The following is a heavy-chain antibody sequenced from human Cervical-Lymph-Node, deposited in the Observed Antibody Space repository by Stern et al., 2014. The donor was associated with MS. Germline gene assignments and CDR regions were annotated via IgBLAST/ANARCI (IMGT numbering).Heavy chain of an antibody. V-gene: IGHV1-46*03. CDR2: INPNGGFT. J-gene: IGHJ3*02. CDR3: ASARNTAFDI. CDR1: EYTLSCFF. Sequence: QVQLVQSGPEVKKPWASVPVSCTASEYTLSCFFMHWIRQPPAPGLEWMGVINPNGGFTTYAHTFPGSFTLTRDTSTSTQFMKLSSLTSEDTAVYYCASARNTAFDIWGQGTSVIVSS.